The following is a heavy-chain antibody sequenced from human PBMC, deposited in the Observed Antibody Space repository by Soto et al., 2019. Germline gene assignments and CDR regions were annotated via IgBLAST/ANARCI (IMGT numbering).Heavy chain of an antibody. D-gene: IGHD3-10*01. CDR1: GFTFSSYW. CDR2: IKQDGSEK. CDR3: ARDMLYYYGSGSPGDGY. J-gene: IGHJ4*02. V-gene: IGHV3-7*01. Sequence: GGSLRLSCAASGFTFSSYWMSWVRQAPGKGLEWVANIKQDGSEKYYVDSVKGRFTISRDNAKNSLYLQMNSLRAEDTAVYYCARDMLYYYGSGSPGDGYWGQGTLVTVSS.